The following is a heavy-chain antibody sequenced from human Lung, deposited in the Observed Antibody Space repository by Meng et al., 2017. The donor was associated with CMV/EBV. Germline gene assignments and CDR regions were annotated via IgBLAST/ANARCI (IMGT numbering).Heavy chain of an antibody. CDR1: GYTFTGYY. J-gene: IGHJ5*02. CDR3: ARRYSSGYSNRFDP. CDR2: INPNSGGT. D-gene: IGHD3-22*01. Sequence: KASGYTFTGYYMHWVRQAPGQGLEWMGWINPNSGGTNYAQKVQGRVTMTRDTSISTAYMELSRLRSDDTAVYYCARRYSSGYSNRFDPWGQGTLVTVSS. V-gene: IGHV1-2*02.